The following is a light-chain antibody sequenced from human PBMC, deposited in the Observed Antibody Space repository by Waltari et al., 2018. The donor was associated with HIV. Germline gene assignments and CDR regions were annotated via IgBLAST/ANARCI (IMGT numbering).Light chain of an antibody. CDR2: EDK. CDR3: QSYDSSNHVV. CDR1: SGSIASTF. V-gene: IGLV6-57*03. Sequence: NFMLTQAHSVSESPGKTVTISCTRSSGSIASTFVQWYPHRPGSAPTIVIYEDKERPSGVPDRFSGSIDSSSNSASLTISGLKTEDEADYYCQSYDSSNHVVFGGGTKLTVL. J-gene: IGLJ2*01.